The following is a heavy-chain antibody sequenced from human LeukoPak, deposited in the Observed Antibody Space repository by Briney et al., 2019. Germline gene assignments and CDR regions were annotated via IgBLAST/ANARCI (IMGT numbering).Heavy chain of an antibody. CDR3: AREGGPLYGSSIGFDY. V-gene: IGHV1-8*02. D-gene: IGHD1-26*01. J-gene: IGHJ4*02. CDR2: MNPNSGNT. Sequence: ASVKVSCKASGYTFTSYYMHWVRQATGQGLEWMGWMNPNSGNTGYAQKFQGRVTMTRNTSISTAYMELSSLRSEDTAVYYCAREGGPLYGSSIGFDYWGQGTLVTVSS. CDR1: GYTFTSYY.